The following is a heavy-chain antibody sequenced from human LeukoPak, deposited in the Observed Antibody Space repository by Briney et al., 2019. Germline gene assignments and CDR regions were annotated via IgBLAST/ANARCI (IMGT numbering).Heavy chain of an antibody. CDR3: ARVYGSGSSAFDI. CDR1: GGSISSSSYY. V-gene: IGHV4-39*01. J-gene: IGHJ3*02. D-gene: IGHD3-10*01. CDR2: IYYSGST. Sequence: SETLSLTCTVSGGSISSSSYYWGWIRQPPGKGLEWIGNIYYSGSTYYNPSLKSRVTISEDMSKNQFSLRLSSVTAADTAVYYCARVYGSGSSAFDIWGQGTMVTVSS.